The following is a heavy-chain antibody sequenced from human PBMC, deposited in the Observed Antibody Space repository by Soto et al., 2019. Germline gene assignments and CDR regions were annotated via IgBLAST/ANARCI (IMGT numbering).Heavy chain of an antibody. D-gene: IGHD4-17*01. CDR1: GFTFSSYA. CDR3: ARDQNYGDYENPDY. J-gene: IGHJ4*02. V-gene: IGHV3-30-3*01. CDR2: ISYDGSNK. Sequence: QVQLVESGGGVVQPGRSLRLSCAASGFTFSSYAMHWVRQAPGKGLEWVAVISYDGSNKYYADSVKGRFTISRDNSKNTLYLQMNSLRAEYTAVYYGARDQNYGDYENPDYWGQGTLVTVSS.